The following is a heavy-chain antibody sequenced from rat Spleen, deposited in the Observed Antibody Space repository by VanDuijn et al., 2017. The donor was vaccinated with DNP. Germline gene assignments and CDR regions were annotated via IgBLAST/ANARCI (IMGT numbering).Heavy chain of an antibody. CDR2: IWFDGHT. CDR3: GRDGSTGAMDV. V-gene: IGHV2-63*01. Sequence: QVQLKESGPGLVQPSETLSLTCAVSGFSLTSYSVTWVRQSSGKGPEWMGKIWFDGHTALNSALRSRLSITRDTSTNQVFLKMNSLQTDDTGTYYCGRDGSTGAMDVWGQGTSVTVSS. J-gene: IGHJ4*01. CDR1: GFSLTSYS. D-gene: IGHD4-1*01.